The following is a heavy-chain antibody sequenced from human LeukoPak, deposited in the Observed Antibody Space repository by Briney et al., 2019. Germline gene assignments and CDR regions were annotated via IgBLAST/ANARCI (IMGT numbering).Heavy chain of an antibody. J-gene: IGHJ3*02. CDR3: ARAVMVYAIKGAFDI. D-gene: IGHD2-8*01. Sequence: SETLSLTCTVSGGSISSGDYYWSWIRQPPGKGLEWIGYIYYSGSTNYNPSLKSRVTISVDTSKNQFSLKLSSVTAADTAVYYCARAVMVYAIKGAFDIWGQGTMVTVTS. CDR2: IYYSGST. CDR1: GGSISSGDYY. V-gene: IGHV4-61*08.